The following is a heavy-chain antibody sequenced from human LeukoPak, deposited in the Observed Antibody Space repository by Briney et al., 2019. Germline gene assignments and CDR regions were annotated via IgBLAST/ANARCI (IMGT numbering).Heavy chain of an antibody. CDR2: IRYDGSNK. Sequence: GGSLRLSCAASGFTFSSYGMHWVRQAPGKGLEWVAFIRYDGSNKYYADSVKGRFTISRDNSKNTLYLQMNSLRAEDTAVYYCAKGGSQLVLWGIAPLDYWGQGTLVTVSS. J-gene: IGHJ4*02. CDR3: AKGGSQLVLWGIAPLDY. V-gene: IGHV3-30*02. D-gene: IGHD6-13*01. CDR1: GFTFSSYG.